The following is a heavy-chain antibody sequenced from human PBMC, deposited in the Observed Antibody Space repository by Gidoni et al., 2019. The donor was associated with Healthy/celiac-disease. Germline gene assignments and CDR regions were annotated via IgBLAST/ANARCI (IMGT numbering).Heavy chain of an antibody. Sequence: QVQLVESGGGVVQPGRSLRLSCAASGFTFSSYGMHWVRQAPGKGLEWVAVIWYDGSNKYYADSVKGRFTISRDNSKNTLYLQMNSLRAEDTAVYYCARDSARYDFWSVLDYWGQGTLVTVSS. CDR1: GFTFSSYG. J-gene: IGHJ4*02. D-gene: IGHD3-3*01. CDR2: IWYDGSNK. V-gene: IGHV3-33*01. CDR3: ARDSARYDFWSVLDY.